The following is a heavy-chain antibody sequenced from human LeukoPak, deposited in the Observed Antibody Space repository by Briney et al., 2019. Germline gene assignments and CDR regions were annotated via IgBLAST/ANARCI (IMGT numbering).Heavy chain of an antibody. CDR2: IYYSGST. CDR3: ARRTRVVVITTSFDY. V-gene: IGHV4-59*12. D-gene: IGHD3-22*01. J-gene: IGHJ4*02. CDR1: GGSISSYY. Sequence: SETLSLTCTVSGGSISSYYWSWIRQPPGKGLEWIGYIYYSGSTNYNPSLKSRVTISVDTSKNQFSLKLSSVTAADTAVYYCARRTRVVVITTSFDYWGQGTLVTVSS.